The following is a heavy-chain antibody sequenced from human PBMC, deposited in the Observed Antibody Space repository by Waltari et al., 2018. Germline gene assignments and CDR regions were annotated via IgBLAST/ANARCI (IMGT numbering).Heavy chain of an antibody. CDR2: IYYSGST. CDR3: ARDIVVVPAAIGWFDP. D-gene: IGHD2-2*02. V-gene: IGHV4-39*02. CDR1: VGSISSSSYY. Sequence: QLQLQESGPGLVKPSETLSLTCTVSVGSISSSSYYWGVIRPPPGKGLGWIGSIYYSGSTYYNPSLKSRVTISVDTSKNQFSLKLSSVTAADTAVYYCARDIVVVPAAIGWFDPWGQGTLVTVSS. J-gene: IGHJ5*02.